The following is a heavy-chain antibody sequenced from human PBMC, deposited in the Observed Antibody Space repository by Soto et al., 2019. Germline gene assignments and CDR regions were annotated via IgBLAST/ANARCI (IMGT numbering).Heavy chain of an antibody. CDR3: AKDKVRGITIFGVVDY. CDR2: ISCNSGSI. V-gene: IGHV3-9*01. D-gene: IGHD3-3*01. J-gene: IGHJ4*02. Sequence: EVQLVESGGGLVQPGRSLRLSCAASGFTFDDYAMHWVRQAPGKGLEWVSGISCNSGSIGYADSVKGRFTISRDNAKNSLYLQMNSLRAEDTALYYCAKDKVRGITIFGVVDYWGQGTLVTVSS. CDR1: GFTFDDYA.